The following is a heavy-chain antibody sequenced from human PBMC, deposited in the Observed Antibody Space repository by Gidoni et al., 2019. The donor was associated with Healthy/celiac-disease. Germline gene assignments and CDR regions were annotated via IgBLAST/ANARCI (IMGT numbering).Heavy chain of an antibody. J-gene: IGHJ5*02. CDR2: ISSSSNYI. CDR3: AKSPIGGSWFDP. V-gene: IGHV3-21*01. D-gene: IGHD3-10*01. Sequence: EVQLVESGGGLVRPRGSLRPSCAASGSTFSTCGMNWVRPAPGKGLEWVSSISSSSNYIYYADSVKGRFTISRDNAKNSLYLQMNSLRAEDTAVYYCAKSPIGGSWFDPWGQGTLVTVSS. CDR1: GSTFSTCG.